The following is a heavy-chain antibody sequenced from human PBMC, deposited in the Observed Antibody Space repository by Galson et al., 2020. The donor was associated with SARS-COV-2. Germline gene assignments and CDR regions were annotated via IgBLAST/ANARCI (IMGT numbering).Heavy chain of an antibody. CDR3: ARWRTYYYDSSGYSPKHNAFDI. V-gene: IGHV4-59*01. CDR2: IYYSGST. J-gene: IGHJ3*02. Sequence: SETLSLTCTVSGGSISSYYWSWIRQPPGKGLEWIGYIYYSGSTNYNPSLKSRVTISVDTSKNQFSLKLSSVTAADTAVYYCARWRTYYYDSSGYSPKHNAFDIWGQGTMVTVSS. D-gene: IGHD3-22*01. CDR1: GGSISSYY.